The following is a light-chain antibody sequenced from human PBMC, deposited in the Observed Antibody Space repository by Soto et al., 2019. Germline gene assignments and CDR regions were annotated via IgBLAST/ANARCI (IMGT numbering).Light chain of an antibody. V-gene: IGKV1-5*01. J-gene: IGKJ1*01. Sequence: DIQMTQSPSTLSASVGDRVTITCRASQCISSWLAWYQQKPGKAPKLLISDASSLKSGVPSRFSGSGSATEFTITISSLQPGDFATYYCQQYNSYSRTFGQGNKVEIK. CDR2: DAS. CDR3: QQYNSYSRT. CDR1: QCISSW.